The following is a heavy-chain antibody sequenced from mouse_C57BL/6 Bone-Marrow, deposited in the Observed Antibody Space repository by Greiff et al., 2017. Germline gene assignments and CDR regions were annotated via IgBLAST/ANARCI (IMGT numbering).Heavy chain of an antibody. J-gene: IGHJ3*01. Sequence: VQLQQSGAELARPGASVKLSCKASGYTFTSYGISWVKQRTGQGLEWIGEIYPRSGNTYYNEKFKGKATLTADKSSSTAYMELRSLTSEDSAIYFCAREDYYSNYGWFAYWGQGTLVTVSA. CDR1: GYTFTSYG. CDR3: AREDYYSNYGWFAY. D-gene: IGHD2-5*01. V-gene: IGHV1-81*01. CDR2: IYPRSGNT.